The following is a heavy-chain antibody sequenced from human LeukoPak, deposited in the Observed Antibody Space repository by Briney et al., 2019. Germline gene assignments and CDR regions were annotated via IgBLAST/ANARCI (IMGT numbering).Heavy chain of an antibody. CDR1: GYTFTSYY. D-gene: IGHD6-13*01. CDR2: INPSGGST. J-gene: IGHJ3*02. CDR3: ARVGRAYRSSLENDAFDI. V-gene: IGHV1-46*01. Sequence: ASVKVSCKASGYTFTSYYMHWVRQAPGQGLEWMGIINPSGGSTSYAQKFQGRVTMTRDMSTSTVYMELSSQRSEDTAVYYCARVGRAYRSSLENDAFDIWGQGTMVTVSS.